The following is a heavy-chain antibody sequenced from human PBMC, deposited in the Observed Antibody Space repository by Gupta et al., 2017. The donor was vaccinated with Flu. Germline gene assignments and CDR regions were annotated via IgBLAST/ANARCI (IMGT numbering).Heavy chain of an antibody. D-gene: IGHD6-6*01. CDR3: VRDREDLVGRGYFDP. J-gene: IGHJ5*02. Sequence: DYYMSWIRQAPGKGLEWVSYISTTGATKDYADSVKGRFTISRDNAKKSLYLQMNSLRAEDTAVYYCVRDREDLVGRGYFDPWGQGILVTVSS. V-gene: IGHV3-11*01. CDR2: ISTTGATK. CDR1: DYY.